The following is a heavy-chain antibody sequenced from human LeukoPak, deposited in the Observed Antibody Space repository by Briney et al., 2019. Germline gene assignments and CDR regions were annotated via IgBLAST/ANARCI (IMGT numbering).Heavy chain of an antibody. D-gene: IGHD4-11*01. CDR3: ARDPTKIYSNYYLDY. V-gene: IGHV3-48*02. CDR2: ISSSSSTI. CDR1: GFTFSSYS. J-gene: IGHJ4*02. Sequence: QPGGSLRLSCAASGFTFSSYSMNWVRQAPGKGLEWVSYISSSSSTIYYADSVKGRFTISRDNAKNSLYLQMNSLRDEDTAVYYCARDPTKIYSNYYLDYWGQGTLVTVSS.